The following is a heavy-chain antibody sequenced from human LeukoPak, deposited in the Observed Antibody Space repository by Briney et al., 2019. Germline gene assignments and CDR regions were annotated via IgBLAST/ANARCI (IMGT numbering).Heavy chain of an antibody. V-gene: IGHV4-30-4*08. Sequence: SETLSLTCTVSGGSISSGDYYWSWIRQPPGKGLEWIGYIYYSGSTYYNPSLKSRVTISVDTSKNQFPLKLGSVTAADTAVYYCARDLYYDFWSGDDAFDIWGQGTMVTVSS. CDR2: IYYSGST. CDR1: GGSISSGDYY. CDR3: ARDLYYDFWSGDDAFDI. J-gene: IGHJ3*02. D-gene: IGHD3-3*01.